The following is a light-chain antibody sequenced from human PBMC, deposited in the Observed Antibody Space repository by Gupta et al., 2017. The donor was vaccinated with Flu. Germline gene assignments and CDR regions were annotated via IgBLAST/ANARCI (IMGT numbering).Light chain of an antibody. CDR2: EDD. Sequence: NFMLTHPPPVSDSPGKTVTLSCTRRSGSLATPYVQWYQQRQGSSPHTVIFEDDRRPSGVPDRFSGAIDSSSNAASLTISGRKTEDEDDYLYQSYDSVTRDVVFGGGTKLTVL. J-gene: IGLJ2*01. V-gene: IGLV6-57*01. CDR1: SGSLATPY. CDR3: QSYDSVTRDVV.